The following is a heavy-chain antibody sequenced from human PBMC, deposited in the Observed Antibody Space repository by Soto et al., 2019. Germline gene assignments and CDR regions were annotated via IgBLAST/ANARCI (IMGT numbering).Heavy chain of an antibody. V-gene: IGHV3-23*01. CDR2: ISGSGGST. Sequence: ASVKVSCKASGGTFSSYAMSWVRQAPGKGLEWVSAISGSGGSTYYADSVKGRFTISRDNSKNTLYLQMNSLRAEDTAVYYCAKDQGIAAAGTGYWGQGTLVTVSS. D-gene: IGHD6-13*01. J-gene: IGHJ4*02. CDR1: GGTFSSYA. CDR3: AKDQGIAAAGTGY.